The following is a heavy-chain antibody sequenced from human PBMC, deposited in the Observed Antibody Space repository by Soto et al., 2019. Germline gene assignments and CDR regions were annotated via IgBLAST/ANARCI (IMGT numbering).Heavy chain of an antibody. CDR3: AKEPTELTPFDY. V-gene: IGHV3-30*18. D-gene: IGHD1-7*01. CDR2: ISYDGSNK. Sequence: GGSLRLSCAASGFTFSSYGMHWVRQAPGKGLEWVAVISYDGSNKYYADSVKGRFTISRDNSKNTLYLQMNSLRAEDTAVYYCAKEPTELTPFDYWGQGTLVTVSS. CDR1: GFTFSSYG. J-gene: IGHJ4*02.